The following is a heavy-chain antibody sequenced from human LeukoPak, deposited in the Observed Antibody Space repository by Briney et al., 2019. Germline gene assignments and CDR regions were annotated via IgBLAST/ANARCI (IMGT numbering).Heavy chain of an antibody. CDR3: ARDPYTSSSWYRGRANNWFDP. Sequence: ASVKVSCKASGYTFTNYSINWVRQAPGQGLEWLGWISTNTGNPTYAQGFTGRFVFSLDTSVSTAYLQISSLKADDTAVYYCARDPYTSSSWYRGRANNWFDPWGQGTLVTVSS. CDR2: ISTNTGNP. D-gene: IGHD6-13*01. V-gene: IGHV7-4-1*02. J-gene: IGHJ5*02. CDR1: GYTFTNYS.